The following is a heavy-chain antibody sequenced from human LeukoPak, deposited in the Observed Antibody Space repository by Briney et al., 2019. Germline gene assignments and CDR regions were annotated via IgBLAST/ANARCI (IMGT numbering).Heavy chain of an antibody. CDR1: GFTFSTYS. D-gene: IGHD3-10*01. CDR2: ISDSGSYI. CDR3: AREYGSGYYGMAV. V-gene: IGHV3-21*01. J-gene: IGHJ6*02. Sequence: GGSLRLSCAASGFTFSTYSMNWVRQASGKGLAWVSSISDSGSYIYYADSVKGRFTVSRDNARNSLYLQMDSLRAEDTAVYYCAREYGSGYYGMAVWGQGTTVTVSS.